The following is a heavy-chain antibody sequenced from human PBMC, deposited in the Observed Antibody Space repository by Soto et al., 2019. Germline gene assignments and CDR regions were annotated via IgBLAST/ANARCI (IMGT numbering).Heavy chain of an antibody. V-gene: IGHV1-8*01. Sequence: QVQLVQSGAEVKKPGASVKVSCKASGYTFSSYDINWVRQTTGQGLEWMGWMNPTSGDTGYAQKFQGRVTMTRNTSMTTAYMELYRLRSEDTAVYYCAKVSRRGSAIDFDYWGRGTLVTVSP. D-gene: IGHD3-10*01. CDR1: GYTFSSYD. CDR2: MNPTSGDT. J-gene: IGHJ4*02. CDR3: AKVSRRGSAIDFDY.